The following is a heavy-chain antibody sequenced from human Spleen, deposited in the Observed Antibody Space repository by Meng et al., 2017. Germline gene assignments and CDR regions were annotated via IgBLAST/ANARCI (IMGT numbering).Heavy chain of an antibody. V-gene: IGHV4-34*11. D-gene: IGHD3-10*01. CDR2: IYYRGNT. CDR3: AREASSSGSGDYYSFFDY. Sequence: SETLSLTCAVYGGSFSGHYWSWIRQPPGKALEWIGFIYYRGNTHYNPSLKSRVTISVDTSQNQISLRLSSVTAADTAMYFCAREASSSGSGDYYSFFDYWGQGKLVTVSS. CDR1: GGSFSGHY. J-gene: IGHJ4*02.